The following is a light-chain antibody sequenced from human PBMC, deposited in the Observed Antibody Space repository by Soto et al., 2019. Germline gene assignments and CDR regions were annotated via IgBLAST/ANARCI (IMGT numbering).Light chain of an antibody. J-gene: IGKJ1*01. Sequence: DIQMTQSPSTLSASVGDRVTITCRASQSISSWLAWYQQKPGKAPKLPIYDASSLESGVPSRFSGSGSGTEFTLTISSLQPDDFATYYCQQSYSTPWTFGQGTKV. V-gene: IGKV1-5*01. CDR2: DAS. CDR3: QQSYSTPWT. CDR1: QSISSW.